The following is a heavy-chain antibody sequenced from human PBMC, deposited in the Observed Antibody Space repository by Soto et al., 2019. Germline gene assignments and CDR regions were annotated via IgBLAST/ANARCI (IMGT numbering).Heavy chain of an antibody. CDR2: ISSSSSYI. D-gene: IGHD4-17*01. CDR1: GFTFSSYS. V-gene: IGHV3-21*01. CDR3: ARDLGYVDYGDASDI. J-gene: IGHJ3*02. Sequence: EVQLVESGGGLVKPGGSLRLSCAASGFTFSSYSMNWVRQAPGKGLEWVSSISSSSSYIYYADSVKGRFTISRDNAKNSLYLQMNSLRAEDTAVYYCARDLGYVDYGDASDIWCQGTMLTVSS.